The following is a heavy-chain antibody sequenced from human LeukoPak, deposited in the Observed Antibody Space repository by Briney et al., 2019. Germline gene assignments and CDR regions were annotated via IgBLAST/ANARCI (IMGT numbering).Heavy chain of an antibody. CDR1: GGTFSSYA. D-gene: IGHD4-11*01. CDR2: IIPILGIA. J-gene: IGHJ4*02. Sequence: SVKVSCKASGGTFSSYAISWVRQAPGQGLEWMGRIIPILGIANYAQKFQGRVTITADKSTSTAYMELSSLRSEDTAVYYCASLPTTVTLSYYFDYWGQGTLVTVSS. CDR3: ASLPTTVTLSYYFDY. V-gene: IGHV1-69*04.